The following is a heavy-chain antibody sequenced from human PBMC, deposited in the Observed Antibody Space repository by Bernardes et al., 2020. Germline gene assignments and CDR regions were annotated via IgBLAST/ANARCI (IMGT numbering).Heavy chain of an antibody. J-gene: IGHJ6*02. CDR1: GYTFTNYD. CDR2: MNPTSGKT. D-gene: IGHD3-10*01. V-gene: IGHV1-8*01. Sequence: ASVKVSCKASGYTFTNYDINWVRQAPGQGLEWMGWMNPTSGKTGYAQKFQGRVTLTRDTSTSTAHMELTSLNSEETAVYYCARTGVGMDVWGPGTTITVSS. CDR3: ARTGVGMDV.